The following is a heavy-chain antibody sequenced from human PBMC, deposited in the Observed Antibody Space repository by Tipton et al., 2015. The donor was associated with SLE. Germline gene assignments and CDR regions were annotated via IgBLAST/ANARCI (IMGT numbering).Heavy chain of an antibody. CDR2: IYDSGST. Sequence: LSLTCTVSGGSISSFYWSWIRQPPGKGLEWFGYIYDSGSTSYNPSLKSRVTISEDTSKQQFSLKLTSLTAADTAVYYCARHAGYYAGVDSWGQGILVTVPS. V-gene: IGHV4-59*08. D-gene: IGHD4-17*01. CDR1: GGSISSFY. CDR3: ARHAGYYAGVDS. J-gene: IGHJ4*02.